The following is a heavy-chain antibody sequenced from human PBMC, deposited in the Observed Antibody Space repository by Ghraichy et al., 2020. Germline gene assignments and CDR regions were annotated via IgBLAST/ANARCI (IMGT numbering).Heavy chain of an antibody. CDR3: ARDSGSCNGCAFDV. D-gene: IGHD1-26*01. J-gene: IGHJ3*01. Sequence: GGSLRLSCATSGFTFRNYYMSWVRQAPGKGLEWVANTEHDGSEKNYVDSVKGRFTISRDNAKNSLYLQMDSLRAEDTAVYFCARDSGSCNGCAFDVWGQGTMVTVSS. CDR2: TEHDGSEK. CDR1: GFTFRNYY. V-gene: IGHV3-7*01.